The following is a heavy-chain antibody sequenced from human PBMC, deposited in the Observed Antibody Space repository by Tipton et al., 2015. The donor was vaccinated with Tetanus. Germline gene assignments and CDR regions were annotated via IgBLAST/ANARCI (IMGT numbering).Heavy chain of an antibody. V-gene: IGHV4-61*01. Sequence: LRLSCTVSGGSISSGSYYWSWVRQPPGKGLEYLGYILYGKSTHFNPSLQSRLSMSGDPVKNQFSLRLTSVTAADTAVYYCARIHDYWSGYFDSWGQGTQVAVSS. CDR2: ILYGKST. J-gene: IGHJ4*02. CDR3: ARIHDYWSGYFDS. D-gene: IGHD3-3*01. CDR1: GGSISSGSYY.